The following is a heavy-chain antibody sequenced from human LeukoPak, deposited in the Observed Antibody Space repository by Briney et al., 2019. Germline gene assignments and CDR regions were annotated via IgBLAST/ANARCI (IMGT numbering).Heavy chain of an antibody. J-gene: IGHJ4*02. CDR2: ISGSGATT. CDR1: GFTFSNSG. V-gene: IGHV3-23*01. Sequence: GGSLRLSCAASGFTFSNSGMSWVRQAPGKGLEWVSTISGSGATTYYADSVKGRFTVSRDNSKNTLYLQMNSLRAEDTALYYCAKRAPYYFDYWGQGTLVTVSS. CDR3: AKRAPYYFDY.